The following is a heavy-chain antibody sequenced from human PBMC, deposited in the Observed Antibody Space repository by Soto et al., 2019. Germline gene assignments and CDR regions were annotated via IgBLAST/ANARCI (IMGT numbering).Heavy chain of an antibody. CDR1: GDSIRSYY. V-gene: IGHV4-59*01. CDR3: ARGAADTAMVDS. D-gene: IGHD5-18*01. J-gene: IGHJ4*02. CDR2: IFYSGST. Sequence: TLSLTCTVSGDSIRSYYWTWIRQPPGKGLEWLGYIFYSGSTFYNPSLKSRVTISIHTSKSQFSLQLTSVTAADTAVYYCARGAADTAMVDSWGQGTLVTVSS.